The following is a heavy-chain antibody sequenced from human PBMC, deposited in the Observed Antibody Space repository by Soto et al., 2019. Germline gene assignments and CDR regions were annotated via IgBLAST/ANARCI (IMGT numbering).Heavy chain of an antibody. CDR1: GGSFSGYY. CDR2: INHSGST. J-gene: IGHJ4*02. CDR3: ASTNSVQLGPYYFDY. V-gene: IGHV4-34*01. D-gene: IGHD1-1*01. Sequence: QVQLQQWGAGLLKPSETLSLTCAVYGGSFSGYYWSWIRQPPGKGLEWIGEINHSGSTNYNPSPKSRVTISVDTSKNQFSLKLSSVTAADTAVYYCASTNSVQLGPYYFDYWGQGTLVTVSS.